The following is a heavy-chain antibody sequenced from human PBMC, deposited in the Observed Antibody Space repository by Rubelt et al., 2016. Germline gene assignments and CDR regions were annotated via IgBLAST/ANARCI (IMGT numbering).Heavy chain of an antibody. CDR2: IWYDESNK. J-gene: IGHJ4*02. D-gene: IGHD6-6*01. CDR1: GFTFSSSG. CDR3: AKESSSSPA. Sequence: VQLVESGGGLVQPGGSLRLSCAASGFTFSSSGMHWVRQAPGKGLEWVAVIWYDESNKYYADSVKGRFTISRDNSKNTLYLQMNSLRAEDTAVYYCAKESSSSPAWGQGTLVTVSS. V-gene: IGHV3-33*06.